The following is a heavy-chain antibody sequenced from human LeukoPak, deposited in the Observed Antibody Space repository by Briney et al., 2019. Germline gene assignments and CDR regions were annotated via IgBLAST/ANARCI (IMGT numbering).Heavy chain of an antibody. CDR3: AKDLSYCSSTSCSPDAFDI. CDR2: ISGSGGST. D-gene: IGHD2-2*01. CDR1: GFTFSSYS. Sequence: GGSLRLSCAASGFTFSSYSMNWVRQAPGKGLEWVSAISGSGGSTYYADSVKGRFTISKDNSKNTLYLQMNSLRAEDTAVYYCAKDLSYCSSTSCSPDAFDIWGQGTMVTVSS. J-gene: IGHJ3*02. V-gene: IGHV3-23*01.